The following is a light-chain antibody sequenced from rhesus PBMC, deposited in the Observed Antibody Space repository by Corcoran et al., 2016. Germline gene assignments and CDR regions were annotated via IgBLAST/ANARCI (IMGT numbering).Light chain of an antibody. V-gene: IGLV1-85*01. J-gene: IGLJ2*01. CDR2: ENN. Sequence: QSVLTQPPSLSGAPGQTVTISCTGSSSNIGGYYVHWYQQLPGTAPKLLMYENNKRPSGVSDRFSGSQSGTSVSLTITGLQSEDEADYYCQSYYSSLGAALFGGGTRLTVL. CDR3: QSYYSSLGAAL. CDR1: SSNIGGYY.